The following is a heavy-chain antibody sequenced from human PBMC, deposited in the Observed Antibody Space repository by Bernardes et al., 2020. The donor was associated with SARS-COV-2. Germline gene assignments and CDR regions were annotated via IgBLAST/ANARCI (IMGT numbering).Heavy chain of an antibody. CDR1: GLPLSKFG. Sequence: GALGPPCTAPGLPLSKFGVRWVRQAPGKGLEWGSGDSGRGRGTFYVDSAKGLFTISRDNYKNTVYLQMESLRAEDTAEYYWAKCDSTDYYCPLDYWGQGTLVTVSS. D-gene: IGHD3-22*01. J-gene: IGHJ4*02. CDR2: DSGRGRGT. CDR3: AKCDSTDYYCPLDY. V-gene: IGHV3-23*01.